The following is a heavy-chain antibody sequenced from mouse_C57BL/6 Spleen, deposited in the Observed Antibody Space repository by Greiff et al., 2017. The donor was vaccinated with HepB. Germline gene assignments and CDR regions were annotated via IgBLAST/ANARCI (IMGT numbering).Heavy chain of an antibody. CDR1: GYAFSSYW. J-gene: IGHJ2*01. D-gene: IGHD2-5*01. CDR2: IYPGDGDT. V-gene: IGHV1-80*01. Sequence: VQVVESGAELVKPGASVKISCKASGYAFSSYWMNWVKQRPGKGLEWIGQIYPGDGDTNYNGKFKGKATLTADKSSSTAYMQLSSLTSEDSAVYFCARYGAYYSNYVDYWGQSTTLTVSS. CDR3: ARYGAYYSNYVDY.